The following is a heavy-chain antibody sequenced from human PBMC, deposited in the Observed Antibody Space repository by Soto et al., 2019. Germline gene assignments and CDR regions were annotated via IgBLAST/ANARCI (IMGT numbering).Heavy chain of an antibody. CDR1: GYAISSGFY. J-gene: IGHJ4*02. CDR3: ARVRTGGMSGSAGDS. V-gene: IGHV4-38-2*01. D-gene: IGHD3-10*01. CDR2: IYHTGTT. Sequence: SETLSLTCDVSGYAISSGFYWAWIRQPPGKRLEWIGNIYHTGTTYYNPCLKSRVTMSVDTSKNQFSLRLSSVTAADTAVFYCARVRTGGMSGSAGDSWGQGTLVTVSS.